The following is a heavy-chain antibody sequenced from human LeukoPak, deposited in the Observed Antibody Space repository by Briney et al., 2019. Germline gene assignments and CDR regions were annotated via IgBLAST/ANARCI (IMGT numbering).Heavy chain of an antibody. D-gene: IGHD3-3*01. J-gene: IGHJ4*02. CDR2: MNPNSGNT. CDR1: GYTFTSYD. V-gene: IGHV1-8*01. CDR3: ARGYRPDRLRFLEWLLGYYFDY. Sequence: ASVKVSCKASGYTFTSYDINWVRQATGQGLEWMGWMNPNSGNTGYAQKFQGRVTMTRNTSISTAYMELSSLRFEDTAVYYCARGYRPDRLRFLEWLLGYYFDYWGQGTLVTVSS.